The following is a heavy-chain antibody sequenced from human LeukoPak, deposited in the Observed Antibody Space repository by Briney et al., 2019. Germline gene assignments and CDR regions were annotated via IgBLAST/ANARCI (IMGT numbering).Heavy chain of an antibody. V-gene: IGHV3-7*01. CDR2: IKQDGSEK. J-gene: IGHJ6*04. CDR1: GFTFSSYW. Sequence: GGSLRLSCAASGFTFSSYWMSWVRQAPGKGLEWVANIKQDGSEKYYVDSVKGRFTISRDNAKNSLYLQMNNLRAEDTAVYYCAELGITMIGGVWGKGTTVTISS. CDR3: AELGITMIGGV. D-gene: IGHD3-10*02.